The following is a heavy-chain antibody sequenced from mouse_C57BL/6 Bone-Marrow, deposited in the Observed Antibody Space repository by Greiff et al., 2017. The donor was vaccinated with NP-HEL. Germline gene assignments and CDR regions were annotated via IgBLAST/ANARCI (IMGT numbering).Heavy chain of an antibody. CDR2: IDPSDSYT. CDR3: ARKAYYGRSYEFAY. V-gene: IGHV1-50*01. J-gene: IGHJ3*01. CDR1: GYTFTTYW. Sequence: QVQLQQPGAELVKPGASVKLSCKASGYTFTTYWMQWVKQRPGQGLEWIGEIDPSDSYTNYTQKFKGKATLPVDTSSSTAYMQLSSLTSEDSAVYYCARKAYYGRSYEFAYWGQGTLVTVSA. D-gene: IGHD1-1*01.